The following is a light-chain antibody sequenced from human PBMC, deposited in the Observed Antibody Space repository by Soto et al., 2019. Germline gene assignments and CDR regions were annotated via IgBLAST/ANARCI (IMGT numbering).Light chain of an antibody. J-gene: IGLJ2*01. Sequence: QSALTQPPSASGSPGPSVTISCTGTSSDVGGYNYVSWYQQYPGKAPKLMLYEVSKRPSGVPDRFSGSKSGNTASLTVSGLQAEDEADYYFSSYAGSYTLVFGGGTKLTVL. CDR2: EVS. CDR1: SSDVGGYNY. CDR3: SSYAGSYTLV. V-gene: IGLV2-8*01.